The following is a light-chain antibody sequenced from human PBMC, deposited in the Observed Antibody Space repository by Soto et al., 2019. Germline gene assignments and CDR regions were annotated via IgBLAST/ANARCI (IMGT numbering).Light chain of an antibody. CDR3: THGTHWPRT. Sequence: DVVLTQSPLSLPVNFGQPASISCRSSKSLVYSDGNTHLSWFHQRPGQSPRRLIYRVSSRDSGVPDRFSGRGSGTDFTLEISRVEAEDVGIYFCTHGTHWPRTFGQGTKVEVK. CDR1: KSLVYSDGNTH. CDR2: RVS. J-gene: IGKJ1*01. V-gene: IGKV2-30*01.